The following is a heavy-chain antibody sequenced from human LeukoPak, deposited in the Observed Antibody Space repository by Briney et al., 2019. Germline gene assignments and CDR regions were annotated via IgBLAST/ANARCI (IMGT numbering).Heavy chain of an antibody. CDR3: ARRPSGGSTWFDP. J-gene: IGHJ5*02. V-gene: IGHV5-51*01. CDR1: GYSFTTYW. Sequence: GESLKISCKGSGYSFTTYWIAWVRQMPGNGLEWMGIIYPGDSEIRYSPSFQDQVTISVDKSISTAYLQWSSLKTSDTAMYYCARRPSGGSTWFDPWGQGTLVTVSS. CDR2: IYPGDSEI. D-gene: IGHD2-8*02.